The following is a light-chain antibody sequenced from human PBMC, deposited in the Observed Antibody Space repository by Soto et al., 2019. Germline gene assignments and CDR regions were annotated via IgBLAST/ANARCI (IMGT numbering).Light chain of an antibody. CDR2: TAS. CDR1: QGISSY. Sequence: DIQLTQSPSFLSASVGGRGTITCRASQGISSYLAWYQHKPGTAPKLLIYTASTLQSGVPSRFSGSGSGTEFTLTVNSLQPEDFATYFCQQLISYPITFGQGTRLEIK. J-gene: IGKJ5*01. CDR3: QQLISYPIT. V-gene: IGKV1-9*01.